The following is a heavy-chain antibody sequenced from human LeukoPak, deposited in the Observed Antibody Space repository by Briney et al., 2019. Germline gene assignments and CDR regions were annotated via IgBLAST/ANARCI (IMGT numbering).Heavy chain of an antibody. J-gene: IGHJ3*02. CDR2: IYSGVST. Sequence: GGSLRLSCAASGFTVSSNYMSWVRQAPGKGLEWVSVIYSGVSTYYADSVKGRFTISRDNSKNTLYLQMNSLRAEDTAVYYCAKGPKPYYYDSSGYYSDDAFDIWGQGTMVTVSS. CDR3: AKGPKPYYYDSSGYYSDDAFDI. D-gene: IGHD3-22*01. V-gene: IGHV3-53*01. CDR1: GFTVSSNY.